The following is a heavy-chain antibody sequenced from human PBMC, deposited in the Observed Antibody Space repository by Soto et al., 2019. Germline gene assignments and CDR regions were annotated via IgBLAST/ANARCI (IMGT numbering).Heavy chain of an antibody. J-gene: IGHJ5*02. CDR1: GASLSDHY. Sequence: PSETLSLTCAAYGASLSDHYCNWLRQPQGKGLEWIGEINHSGNTNYNPSLRRRVTISFDTPKNQLSLNLSSVSAAHTAVSSCARCRGECEAWRQGTPGAVCS. CDR3: ARCRGECEA. CDR2: INHSGNT. V-gene: IGHV4-34*01. D-gene: IGHD2-21*01.